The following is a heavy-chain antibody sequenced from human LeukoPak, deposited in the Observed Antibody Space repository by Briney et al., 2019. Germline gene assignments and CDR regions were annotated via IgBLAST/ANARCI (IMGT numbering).Heavy chain of an antibody. CDR3: AKDRSSQSIAVAGTGANYFDY. Sequence: GGSLRLSCAASGFTFSSYSMNWVRQAPGKGLEWVSSISSSSSYIYYADSVKGRFTISRDNAKNSLYLQMNSLRAEDTALYYCAKDRSSQSIAVAGTGANYFDYWGQGTLVTVSS. CDR2: ISSSSSYI. J-gene: IGHJ4*02. CDR1: GFTFSSYS. V-gene: IGHV3-21*04. D-gene: IGHD6-19*01.